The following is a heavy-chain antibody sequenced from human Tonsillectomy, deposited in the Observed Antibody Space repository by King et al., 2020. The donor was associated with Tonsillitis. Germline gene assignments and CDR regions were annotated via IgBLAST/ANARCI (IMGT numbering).Heavy chain of an antibody. Sequence: QLVQSGAEVKKPGESLKISCKGSGYNFTNYWIGGVRQMPGKGLEWMGIIDPGDSDTRYSPSFQGQVTISADKSISTAYLQWSSLKASDTAMYYCARQGMVANGNYYGLDVWGQGTTVTVSS. V-gene: IGHV5-51*01. CDR2: IDPGDSDT. CDR1: GYNFTNYW. D-gene: IGHD1-26*01. CDR3: ARQGMVANGNYYGLDV. J-gene: IGHJ6*02.